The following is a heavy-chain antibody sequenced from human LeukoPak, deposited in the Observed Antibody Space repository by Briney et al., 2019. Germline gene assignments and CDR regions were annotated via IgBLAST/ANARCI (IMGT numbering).Heavy chain of an antibody. Sequence: SETLSLTCAVYGGSFSGYYWSWIRQPPGKGLEWIGEINHSGSTNYNPSLKSRVTTSVDTSKNQFSLKLSSVTAADTAVYYCARGSGYYYDSSGMNWFDPWGQGTLVTVSS. J-gene: IGHJ5*02. CDR1: GGSFSGYY. CDR2: INHSGST. D-gene: IGHD3-22*01. CDR3: ARGSGYYYDSSGMNWFDP. V-gene: IGHV4-34*01.